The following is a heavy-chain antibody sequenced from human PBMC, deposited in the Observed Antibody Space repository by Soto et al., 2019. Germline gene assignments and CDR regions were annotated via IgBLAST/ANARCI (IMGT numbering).Heavy chain of an antibody. V-gene: IGHV3-33*01. CDR2: IWYDGSNK. CDR3: ARDLRYCSGGSCYLDYYGMDV. D-gene: IGHD2-15*01. Sequence: GSLRLSCAASGFTFSSYGMHWVRQAPGKGLEWVAVIWYDGSNKYYADSVKGRFTISRDNSKNTLYLQMNSLRAEDTAVYYCARDLRYCSGGSCYLDYYGMDVWGQGTTVTVSS. CDR1: GFTFSSYG. J-gene: IGHJ6*02.